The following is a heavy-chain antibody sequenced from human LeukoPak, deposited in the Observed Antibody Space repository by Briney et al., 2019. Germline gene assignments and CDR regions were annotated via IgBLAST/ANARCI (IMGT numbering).Heavy chain of an antibody. CDR3: AKPSSGWYYYGMDV. J-gene: IGHJ6*02. V-gene: IGHV3-23*01. CDR1: GFTFSSYA. Sequence: GGSLRLSCAASGFTFSSYAMSCVRQAPGKGLEWMSAISGSGGSTYYADSVKGRFTISKDNSKNTLYLQMNSLRAEDTAVYYCAKPSSGWYYYGMDVWGQGTTVTVSS. CDR2: ISGSGGST. D-gene: IGHD6-19*01.